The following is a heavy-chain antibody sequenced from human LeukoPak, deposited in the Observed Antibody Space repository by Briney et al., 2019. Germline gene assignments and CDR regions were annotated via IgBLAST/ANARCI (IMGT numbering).Heavy chain of an antibody. J-gene: IGHJ6*02. CDR3: ARDAGGYYNGMDV. D-gene: IGHD3-10*01. CDR2: IYGGGST. CDR1: GFTVSSNY. Sequence: PGGSLRLSCAASGFTVSSNYMSWVRQAPGKGLEWVSVIYGGGSTYYADSVKGRFTISRDNSKNTLYLQMDSLRAEDTAVYYCARDAGGYYNGMDVWGQGTTVTVSS. V-gene: IGHV3-53*01.